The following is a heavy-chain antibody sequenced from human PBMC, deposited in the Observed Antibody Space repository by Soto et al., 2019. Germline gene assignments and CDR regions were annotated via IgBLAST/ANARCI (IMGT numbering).Heavy chain of an antibody. Sequence: QITLKESGPTLVKPTQTLTLTCTLSGFSLNTRAVGVGWIRQAPGKALEWLALINWNDDERYSPSLKDRLTITKDTSKNHVVLTMTNIGPVDTATYYCAHRHDLGGFDIWGQGTAVTVSS. CDR1: GFSLNTRAVG. J-gene: IGHJ3*02. D-gene: IGHD2-15*01. CDR2: INWNDDE. CDR3: AHRHDLGGFDI. V-gene: IGHV2-5*01.